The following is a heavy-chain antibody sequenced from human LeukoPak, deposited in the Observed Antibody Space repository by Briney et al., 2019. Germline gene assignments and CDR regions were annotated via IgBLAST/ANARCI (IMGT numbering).Heavy chain of an antibody. J-gene: IGHJ4*02. Sequence: GGSLRLSCAASGFTFSDHYMDWVRQAPGKGLEWVGRTRNKANSYTTEYAASVKGRFTISRDDSKNSLYLQMNSLKTEDTAVYYCARAAYCSSTSCLGGIDYWGQGTLVTVSS. D-gene: IGHD2-2*01. CDR2: TRNKANSYTT. V-gene: IGHV3-72*01. CDR3: ARAAYCSSTSCLGGIDY. CDR1: GFTFSDHY.